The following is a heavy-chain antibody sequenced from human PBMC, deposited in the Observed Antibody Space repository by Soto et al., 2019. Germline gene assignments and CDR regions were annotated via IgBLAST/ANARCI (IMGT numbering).Heavy chain of an antibody. CDR1: GFTFSSYS. CDR2: ISYDGSNK. V-gene: IGHV3-30-3*01. Sequence: PGGSLRLSCAASGFTFSSYSMHWVRQAPGKGLEWVAVISYDGSNKYYADSVKGRFTISRDNSKNTLYLQMNSLRAEDTAVYYCARGPNYSNSFGYWGQGTLVTVSS. J-gene: IGHJ4*02. CDR3: ARGPNYSNSFGY. D-gene: IGHD4-4*01.